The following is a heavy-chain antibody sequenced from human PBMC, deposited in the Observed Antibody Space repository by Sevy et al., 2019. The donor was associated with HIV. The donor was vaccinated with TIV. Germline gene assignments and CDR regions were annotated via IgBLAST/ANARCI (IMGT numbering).Heavy chain of an antibody. Sequence: GSLRLSCAASGFTFSSYAMSWVRQAPGKGLEWVSAISGSGGSTYYADSVKGRFTISRDNSKNTLYLQMNSLRAEDTAVYYCAKDGPNSSGWYEVFYYFDYWGQGTLVTVSS. CDR2: ISGSGGST. D-gene: IGHD6-19*01. CDR1: GFTFSSYA. V-gene: IGHV3-23*01. J-gene: IGHJ4*02. CDR3: AKDGPNSSGWYEVFYYFDY.